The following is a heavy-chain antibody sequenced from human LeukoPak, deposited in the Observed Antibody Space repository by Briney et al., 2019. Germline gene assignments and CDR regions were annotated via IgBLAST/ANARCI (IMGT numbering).Heavy chain of an antibody. CDR1: GDSINNHQ. D-gene: IGHD2-2*02. CDR3: ARVQIVSPTIRFDP. V-gene: IGHV4-59*11. CDR2: IHYSGRT. Sequence: SETLSLTCTVSGDSINNHQWSWRPQPPGKGLEWIGYIHYSGRTNYHPSLKSRVTISIDTSKNQFSLNMSSVTSMDTAVYYCARVQIVSPTIRFDPWGQGTLVAVSS. J-gene: IGHJ5*02.